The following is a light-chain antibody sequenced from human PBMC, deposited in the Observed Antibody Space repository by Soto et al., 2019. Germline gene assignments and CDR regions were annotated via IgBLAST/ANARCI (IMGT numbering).Light chain of an antibody. CDR2: RAS. J-gene: IGKJ1*01. CDR3: QQYAGYPGT. Sequence: DIQMTQSPSTLSASVGDRVTITCRASQSISTWLAWYQQKPGKAPKLLIYRASGLETGVPSRFSGSGSGTEFTLTISSLQPDDFATYFCQQYAGYPGTFGQGTKVEI. CDR1: QSISTW. V-gene: IGKV1-5*03.